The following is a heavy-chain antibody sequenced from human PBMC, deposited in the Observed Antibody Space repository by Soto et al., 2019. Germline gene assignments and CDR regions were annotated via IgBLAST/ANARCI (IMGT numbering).Heavy chain of an antibody. CDR1: GGTFSSYA. CDR3: ARVQDSSGYSNDY. J-gene: IGHJ4*02. Sequence: QVQLVPSGAEVKKPGASVKVSCKASGGTFSSYAISWVRQAPGQGLEWMGGIIPIFGTANYAQKFQGRVTITADKSTRTAYMELSSMRSEDTAVYYCARVQDSSGYSNDYWGQGTQVTVSS. CDR2: IIPIFGTA. V-gene: IGHV1-69*06. D-gene: IGHD3-22*01.